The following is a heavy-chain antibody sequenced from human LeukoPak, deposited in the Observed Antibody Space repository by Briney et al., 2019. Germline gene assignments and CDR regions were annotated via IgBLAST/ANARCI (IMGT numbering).Heavy chain of an antibody. J-gene: IGHJ4*02. D-gene: IGHD5-12*01. CDR1: GFTFSSYS. Sequence: GGSLRLSCAASGFTFSSYSMNWVRQAPGKGLEWVSSISSSSSYIYYADSVKGRFTISRDNAKNSLYLQMNSLRAEDTAVYYCARLGSIVATINFDYWGQGTLVTASS. CDR2: ISSSSSYI. CDR3: ARLGSIVATINFDY. V-gene: IGHV3-21*01.